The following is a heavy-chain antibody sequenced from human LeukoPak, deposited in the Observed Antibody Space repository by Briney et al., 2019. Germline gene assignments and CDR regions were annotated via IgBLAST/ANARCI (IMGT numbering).Heavy chain of an antibody. Sequence: PGGSLRLSCAASGFTFSSYSMNWVRQAPGKGLEWVSSISSSSSYIYYADSVKGRFTISRDNAKNSLYLQMNSLRAEDTAVYYCARGPRSRLLTSDYWGQGTLVTVSS. V-gene: IGHV3-21*01. D-gene: IGHD1-14*01. CDR2: ISSSSSYI. CDR1: GFTFSSYS. CDR3: ARGPRSRLLTSDY. J-gene: IGHJ4*02.